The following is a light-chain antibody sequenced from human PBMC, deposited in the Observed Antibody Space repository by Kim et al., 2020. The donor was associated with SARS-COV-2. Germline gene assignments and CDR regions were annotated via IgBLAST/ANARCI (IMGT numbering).Light chain of an antibody. CDR2: GAS. CDR1: QSVSSTH. CDR3: QQHGSSPRT. J-gene: IGKJ1*01. V-gene: IGKV3-20*01. Sequence: EIVLTQSPGTLSLSAGERATLSCRASQSVSSTHLAWYQQKPGQAPRLLIYGASSRATGIPDRFSGSGSGTDFTLTISRLEPEDFAVYFCQQHGSSPRTFGQGTKVHIK.